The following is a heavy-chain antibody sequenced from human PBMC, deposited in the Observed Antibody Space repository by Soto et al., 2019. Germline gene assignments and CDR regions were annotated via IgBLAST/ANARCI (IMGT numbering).Heavy chain of an antibody. Sequence: QVQLQESGPGLVKPSETLSLTCTVSGGSISSYYWSWIRQPPGKGLEWIGYIYYSGSTNYNPSLKSRVTISVDTSKNQFSLKLSSVTAADTAVYYCARGNALQGYYYGMDVWGQGTTVTVSS. CDR2: IYYSGST. V-gene: IGHV4-59*01. CDR3: ARGNALQGYYYGMDV. D-gene: IGHD2-2*01. CDR1: GGSISSYY. J-gene: IGHJ6*02.